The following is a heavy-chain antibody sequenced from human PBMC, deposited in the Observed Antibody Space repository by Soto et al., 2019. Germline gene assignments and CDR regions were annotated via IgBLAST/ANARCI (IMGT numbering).Heavy chain of an antibody. D-gene: IGHD1-26*01. CDR2: IKQDGSEK. Sequence: PGGSLRLSCAASGFTFSSYWMSWVRQAPGKGLEWVANIKQDGSEKYYVDSVKGRFTISRDNAKKSLYLQMNSLRAEDTAVYYYARDVVGATTEYYFEYWGQGTLVTVSS. J-gene: IGHJ4*02. CDR3: ARDVVGATTEYYFEY. CDR1: GFTFSSYW. V-gene: IGHV3-7*05.